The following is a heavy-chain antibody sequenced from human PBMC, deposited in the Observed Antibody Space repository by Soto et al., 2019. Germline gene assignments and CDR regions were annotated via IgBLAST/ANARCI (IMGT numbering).Heavy chain of an antibody. Sequence: ASVKVSCKASGYTFTGYYMHWVRQAPGQGLEWMGWINPNSGGTNYAQKFQGWVTMTRDTSISTAYMELSRLRSDDTAVYYCARSYDSSGYYYVFDYWGQGTRVTVPQ. J-gene: IGHJ4*02. CDR1: GYTFTGYY. CDR2: INPNSGGT. V-gene: IGHV1-2*04. CDR3: ARSYDSSGYYYVFDY. D-gene: IGHD3-22*01.